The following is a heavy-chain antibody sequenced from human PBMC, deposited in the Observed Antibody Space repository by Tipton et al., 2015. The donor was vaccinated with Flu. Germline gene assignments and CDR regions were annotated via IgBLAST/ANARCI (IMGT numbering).Heavy chain of an antibody. V-gene: IGHV4-39*01. D-gene: IGHD6-19*01. CDR1: GGSISSSSYY. J-gene: IGHJ1*01. Sequence: TLSLTCTVSGGSISSSSYYWGWIRQPPGKGLEWIGSIYYSGSTYYNPSLKSRVTISVDTSKNQFSLKLSSVTAADTAVYYCARHGGGWLDRYFQHWGQGTLVTVSS. CDR3: ARHGGGWLDRYFQH. CDR2: IYYSGST.